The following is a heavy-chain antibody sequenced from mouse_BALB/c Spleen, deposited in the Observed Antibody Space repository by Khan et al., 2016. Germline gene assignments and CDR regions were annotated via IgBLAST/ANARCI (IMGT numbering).Heavy chain of an antibody. J-gene: IGHJ2*01. Sequence: VQLQQSGPELVKPGASVKVSCKASGYAFTSYNMYWVKQSHGKSLEWIGYIDPYNGGTNYNQKFKGKDTLTVDKSSSTAYMHLNSLTSEDSAVYYCARDGVTTSVAKGLDFWGQGTTLTVSS. CDR3: ARDGVTTSVAKGLDF. D-gene: IGHD1-1*01. CDR1: GYAFTSYN. CDR2: IDPYNGGT. V-gene: IGHV1S135*01.